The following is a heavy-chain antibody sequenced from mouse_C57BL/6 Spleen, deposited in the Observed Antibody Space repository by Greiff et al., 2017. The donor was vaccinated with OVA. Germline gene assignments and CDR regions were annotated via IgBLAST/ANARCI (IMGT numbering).Heavy chain of an antibody. CDR3: ARNRYGSEGDYFDY. V-gene: IGHV1-81*01. CDR1: GYTFTSYG. J-gene: IGHJ2*01. CDR2: IYPRSGNT. D-gene: IGHD1-1*01. Sequence: QVQLQQSGAELARPGASVKLSCKASGYTFTSYGISWVKQRTGQGLEWIGEIYPRSGNTYYNEKFKGKATLTADKSSSTAYMELRSLTSEDSAVYFCARNRYGSEGDYFDYWGQGTTLTVSS.